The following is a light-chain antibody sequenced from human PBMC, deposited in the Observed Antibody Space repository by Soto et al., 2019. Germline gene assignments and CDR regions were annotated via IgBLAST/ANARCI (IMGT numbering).Light chain of an antibody. CDR2: GNN. CDR3: QSHDTSLSGSRV. V-gene: IGLV1-40*01. J-gene: IGLJ1*01. CDR1: GSNIGAGYD. Sequence: QSVLTQPPSVSGAPGQRVTISCTGSGSNIGAGYDVHWYQQLPGTAPKLLIYGNNNRPSGVPDRFSGSKSGTSASLAITGLLPEDEADYYCQSHDTSLSGSRVFGTGTKLTVL.